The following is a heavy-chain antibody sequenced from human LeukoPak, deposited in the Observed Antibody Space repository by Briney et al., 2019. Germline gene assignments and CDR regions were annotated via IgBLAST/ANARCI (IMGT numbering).Heavy chain of an antibody. D-gene: IGHD3-10*01. CDR1: GFTFSSYA. Sequence: GGSLRLSCAASGFTFSSYAMSWVRQAPGKGLEWVSAISGSGGSTYYADSVKGRFTISRDNSKNTLYLQMNSLRAEDTAVYYCATVHTVQLRLWFGELLSYFQHWGQGTLLTVSS. CDR3: ATVHTVQLRLWFGELLSYFQH. V-gene: IGHV3-23*01. CDR2: ISGSGGST. J-gene: IGHJ1*01.